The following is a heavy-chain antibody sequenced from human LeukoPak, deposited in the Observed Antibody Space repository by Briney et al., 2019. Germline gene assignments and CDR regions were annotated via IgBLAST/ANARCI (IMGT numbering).Heavy chain of an antibody. V-gene: IGHV3-15*01. J-gene: IGHJ4*02. Sequence: PGGSLRLSCAASGFAFSNGWMTWVRQAPGKGLEWVGRIKSKSDGGTTDYAAPVKGRFAISRDDSRNTLYLQMDSLKTEGTAVYFCSYYYDSSSYVDYWGQGTLVTVSS. CDR1: GFAFSNGW. CDR3: SYYYDSSSYVDY. CDR2: IKSKSDGGTT. D-gene: IGHD3-22*01.